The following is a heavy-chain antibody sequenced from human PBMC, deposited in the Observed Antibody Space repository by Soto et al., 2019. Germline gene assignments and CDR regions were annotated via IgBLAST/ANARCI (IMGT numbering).Heavy chain of an antibody. J-gene: IGHJ4*02. CDR2: ISYDGSNK. V-gene: IGHV3-30*18. D-gene: IGHD2-8*01. CDR1: GFTFSSYG. Sequence: PGGSLRLSCAASGFTFSSYGMHWVRQAPGKGLEWVAVISYDGSNKYYADSVKGRFTISRDNSKNTLYLQMNSLRAEDTAVYYCAKDGIGYCTNGVCFTYYFDYWGQGTLVTVS. CDR3: AKDGIGYCTNGVCFTYYFDY.